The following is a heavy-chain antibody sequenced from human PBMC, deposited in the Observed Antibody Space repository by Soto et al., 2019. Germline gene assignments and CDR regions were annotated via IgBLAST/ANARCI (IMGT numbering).Heavy chain of an antibody. V-gene: IGHV3-72*01. CDR1: GFTFSDYY. Sequence: EVQLVESGGGLVQPGGSLRLSCAASGFTFSDYYMDWVRQAPGKGLEWVGRSRNKATSYTTEYAASVKGRFTISRDESKNSLYLQMNSLKTEDTAVYYCARGVRYSGTYYTTAWGQGTLVTVSS. CDR2: SRNKATSYTT. D-gene: IGHD1-26*01. CDR3: ARGVRYSGTYYTTA. J-gene: IGHJ5*02.